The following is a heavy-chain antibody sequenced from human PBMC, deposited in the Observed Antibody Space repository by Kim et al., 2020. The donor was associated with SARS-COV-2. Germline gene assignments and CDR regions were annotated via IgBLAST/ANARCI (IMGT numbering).Heavy chain of an antibody. J-gene: IGHJ4*02. CDR1: GFTFSNYA. CDR3: VKEAPITMIVVEYFDY. V-gene: IGHV3-64*05. D-gene: IGHD3-22*01. Sequence: GGSLRLSCSASGFTFSNYAMHWVRQAPGKGLEYVSAISSDGGSTYYADSVKCRFTISRDNSKNMLYVQMSSLRAEDTAVYYCVKEAPITMIVVEYFDYWGQGTLVTVSS. CDR2: ISSDGGST.